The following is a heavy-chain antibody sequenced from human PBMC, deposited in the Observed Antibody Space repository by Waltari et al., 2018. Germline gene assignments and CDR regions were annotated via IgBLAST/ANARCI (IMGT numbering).Heavy chain of an antibody. V-gene: IGHV3-21*01. CDR1: GSRFSRYS. CDR2: ISSSTTYI. CDR3: VSGGWGFYFDY. Sequence: EVQLVESGGGRVKPGGSLRLSCGASGSRFSRYSMNWVRQAPGKGLEWVSSISSSTTYIHYADSVKGRFTISRDNAKNSLYLQMNSLRVEDTAVYYCVSGGWGFYFDYWGQGTVVTVSS. D-gene: IGHD7-27*01. J-gene: IGHJ4*02.